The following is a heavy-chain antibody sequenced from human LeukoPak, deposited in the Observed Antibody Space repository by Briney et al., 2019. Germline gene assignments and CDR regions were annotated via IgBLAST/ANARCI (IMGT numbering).Heavy chain of an antibody. V-gene: IGHV4-59*12. D-gene: IGHD1-1*01. CDR2: IYYSGIT. J-gene: IGHJ4*02. Sequence: SETLSLTCTVSGGSISNSYWSWIRQPPGKGLEWIGYIYYSGITNYHPSLKSRVTISVDTPKNQFSLKLSSVTAADTAVYYCARLRDLYNIFDYWGQGTLVTVSS. CDR1: GGSISNSY. CDR3: ARLRDLYNIFDY.